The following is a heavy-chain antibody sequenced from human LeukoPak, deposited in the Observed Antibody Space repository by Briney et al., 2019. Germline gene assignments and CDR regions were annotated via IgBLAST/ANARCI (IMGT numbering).Heavy chain of an antibody. V-gene: IGHV6-1*01. CDR2: TYYRSKWYN. Sequence: SQTLSLTCAISGDSVSSNSVTWNWIRQSPSRGLEWLGRTYYRSKWYNDYAVSVKSRITISPDTSKNQFSLQLNSVTPDDTAVYYCARVSSRVFDYWGQGTLVTVSS. CDR3: ARVSSRVFDY. J-gene: IGHJ4*02. CDR1: GDSVSSNSVT. D-gene: IGHD6-6*01.